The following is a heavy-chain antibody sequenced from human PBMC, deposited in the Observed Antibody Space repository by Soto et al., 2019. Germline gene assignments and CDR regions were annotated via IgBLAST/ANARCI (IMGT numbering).Heavy chain of an antibody. V-gene: IGHV3-33*01. D-gene: IGHD7-27*01. CDR2: IWYDGSKT. Sequence: QVQLVESGGGVVQPGRSLRLSCTASGFTFSSYGIHLVRQAPGEGLEWVAVIWYDGSKTYYADSVKGRFTISRDNSKNPLYLQMNSLRAEYTAVYYCARAQNYWGDWYFDLWGRGTLVTVSS. CDR3: ARAQNYWGDWYFDL. J-gene: IGHJ2*01. CDR1: GFTFSSYG.